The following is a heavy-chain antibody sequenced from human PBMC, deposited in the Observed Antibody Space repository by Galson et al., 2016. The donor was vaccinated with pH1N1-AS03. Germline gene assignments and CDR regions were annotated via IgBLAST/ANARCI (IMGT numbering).Heavy chain of an antibody. D-gene: IGHD3-16*01. CDR1: GGTFGTSA. V-gene: IGHV1-69*04. CDR3: ATLGGVGYLDN. J-gene: IGHJ4*02. Sequence: SVKVSCKASGGTFGTSAISWVRQAPGQGPEWMGRLTPMLNVTSYAQKFQGRVTITAGTSTSTVYMELSSLRSDDTAVYYCATLGGVGYLDNWGRGTLVTVSS. CDR2: LTPMLNVT.